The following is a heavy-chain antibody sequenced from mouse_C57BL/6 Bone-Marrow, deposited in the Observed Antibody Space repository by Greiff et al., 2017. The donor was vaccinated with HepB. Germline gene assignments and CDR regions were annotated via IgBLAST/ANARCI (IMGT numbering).Heavy chain of an antibody. V-gene: IGHV14-3*01. CDR2: IDPANGNT. Sequence: VQLQQSVAELVRPGASVKLSCTASGFNIKNTYMHWVKQRPEQGLEWIGRIDPANGNTKYAPKFQGKATITADTSSNTAYLQLSRLTSEDTAISVCDYYASSYDDYAMDYWGQGTAVTVSS. CDR3: DYYASSYDDYAMDY. CDR1: GFNIKNTY. J-gene: IGHJ4*01. D-gene: IGHD1-1*01.